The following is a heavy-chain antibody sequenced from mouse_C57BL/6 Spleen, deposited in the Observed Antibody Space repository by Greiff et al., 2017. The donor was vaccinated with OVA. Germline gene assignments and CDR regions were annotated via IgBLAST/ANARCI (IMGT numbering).Heavy chain of an antibody. D-gene: IGHD2-5*01. CDR1: GYTFTDYY. J-gene: IGHJ4*01. CDR2: INPNNGGT. V-gene: IGHV1-26*01. CDR3: ARNSNYEGAMDY. Sequence: VQLQQSGPELVKPGASVKISCKASGYTFTDYYMNWVKQSHGKSLEWIGDINPNNGGTSYNQKFKGKATLTVDKSSSTAYMELRSLTSEDSAVYDCARNSNYEGAMDYWGQGTSVTVSS.